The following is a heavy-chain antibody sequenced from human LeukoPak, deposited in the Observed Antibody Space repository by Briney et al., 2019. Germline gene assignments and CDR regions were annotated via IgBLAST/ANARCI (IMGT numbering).Heavy chain of an antibody. CDR1: GFTFSASD. CDR3: ARDPIYAPPLAAFDI. V-gene: IGHV3-21*01. Sequence: KAGGSLRLSCAASGFTFSASDMNWVRQTPGKGLEWVSSISSSSSYIYYADSVKGRFSISRDNAKKSLYLQMNSLRAEDTAVYYCARDPIYAPPLAAFDIWGQGTLVTVSS. D-gene: IGHD3-16*01. J-gene: IGHJ3*02. CDR2: ISSSSSYI.